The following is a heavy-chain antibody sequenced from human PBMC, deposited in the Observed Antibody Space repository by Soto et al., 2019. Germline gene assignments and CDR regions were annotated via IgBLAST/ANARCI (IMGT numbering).Heavy chain of an antibody. V-gene: IGHV4-59*01. CDR2: IYYSGNT. D-gene: IGHD3-3*01. J-gene: IGHJ6*02. Sequence: QVHLLESGPGLMRPSETLSLTCSVSGGSMSPYYWSWIRQSPRKGLEWIGYIYYSGNTNYNPSLKSRVTISVDTSKSQFSLKLNSVTAADSAVYYCARGVYDYWSGYYAGSGLDVWGQGTTVIVSS. CDR3: ARGVYDYWSGYYAGSGLDV. CDR1: GGSMSPYY.